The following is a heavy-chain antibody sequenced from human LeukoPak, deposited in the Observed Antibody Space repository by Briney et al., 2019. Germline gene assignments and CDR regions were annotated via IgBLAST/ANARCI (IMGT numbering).Heavy chain of an antibody. D-gene: IGHD6-13*01. V-gene: IGHV1-18*01. J-gene: IGHJ3*02. CDR2: ISAYNGNT. CDR3: ARDQSVRLLQTSSTYFKHVFAI. CDR1: GYTFTNYG. Sequence: PRASVKVSCKPSGYTFTNYGISWVRQAPGLGLEWMGWISAYNGNTNYAQKVQGRVTMTTDTSTSTAYMELRSLRFDDTAVYYCARDQSVRLLQTSSTYFKHVFAIWGQGSMVTVSS.